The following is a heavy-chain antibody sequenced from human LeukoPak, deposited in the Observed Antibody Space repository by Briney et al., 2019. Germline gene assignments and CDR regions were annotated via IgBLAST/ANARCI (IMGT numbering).Heavy chain of an antibody. Sequence: SETLSLTCTVSGGSISSYYWSWIRQPPGKGLEWIGYIYYSGSTNYNPSLKSRVTISVDTSKNQFSLKLSSVTAADTAVYYCARLQGYSSGSWWFDPWGQGTLVTVSS. D-gene: IGHD6-19*01. CDR2: IYYSGST. CDR1: GGSISSYY. CDR3: ARLQGYSSGSWWFDP. J-gene: IGHJ5*02. V-gene: IGHV4-59*08.